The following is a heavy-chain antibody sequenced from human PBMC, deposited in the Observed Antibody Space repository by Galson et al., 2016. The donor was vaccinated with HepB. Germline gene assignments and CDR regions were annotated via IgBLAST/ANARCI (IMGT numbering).Heavy chain of an antibody. V-gene: IGHV3-23*01. J-gene: IGHJ3*02. Sequence: SLRLSCAASGFTFSSYAMSWVRQAPGKGLEWVSTISGSADSTYYADSVKGRFSISRDKSRNTQYVKMNSLRAEDTAIYYCAKMKYNGSGSLSTFDIWGPGTMVTVSS. CDR2: ISGSADST. CDR1: GFTFSSYA. D-gene: IGHD3-10*01. CDR3: AKMKYNGSGSLSTFDI.